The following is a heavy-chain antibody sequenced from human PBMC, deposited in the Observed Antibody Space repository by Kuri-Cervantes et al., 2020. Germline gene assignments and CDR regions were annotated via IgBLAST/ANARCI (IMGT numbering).Heavy chain of an antibody. D-gene: IGHD5-18*01. CDR3: ARFDAVVDTAGYFDC. CDR1: GGSISSSNW. V-gene: IGHV4-4*02. CDR2: IYHSGST. Sequence: SETLSLTCAVSGGSISSSNWWSWVRQPPGKGLEWIGEIYHSGSTNYNPSLKSRVTISVDTSKNQFSLKLSSVTAADTAVYYCARFDAVVDTAGYFDCRGQGTLVTVSS. J-gene: IGHJ4*02.